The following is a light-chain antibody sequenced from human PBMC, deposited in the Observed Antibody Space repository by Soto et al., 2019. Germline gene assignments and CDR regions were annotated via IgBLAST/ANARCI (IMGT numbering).Light chain of an antibody. CDR2: EVN. J-gene: IGLJ2*01. CDR1: SSDIGGYNY. Sequence: QSALTQPASVSGSPGQSITISCTGTSSDIGGYNYVSWYQQHPGKAPKLMIYEVNNRPSGVSNRFSGSKSGNTASLSISGLQAEDEADYYCSSYTSSSVLFGGGTKLNVL. V-gene: IGLV2-14*01. CDR3: SSYTSSSVL.